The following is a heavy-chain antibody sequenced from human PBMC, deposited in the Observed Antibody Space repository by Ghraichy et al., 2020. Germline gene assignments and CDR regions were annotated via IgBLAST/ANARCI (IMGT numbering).Heavy chain of an antibody. CDR3: ARGYSYGSGSFYPHFDY. V-gene: IGHV4-4*07. CDR1: GGSMSNYQ. D-gene: IGHD3-10*01. J-gene: IGHJ4*02. Sequence: GSLRLSCTVSGGSMSNYQWTWIRQPAGKGLEWIGRVHTSGTTNYNPSLKSRVTVSLDTSQNHFSLDLNSVTAADTAVYYCARGYSYGSGSFYPHFDYWGQGILVTVSS. CDR2: VHTSGTT.